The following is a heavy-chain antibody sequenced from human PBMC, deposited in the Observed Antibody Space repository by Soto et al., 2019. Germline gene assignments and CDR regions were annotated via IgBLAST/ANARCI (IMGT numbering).Heavy chain of an antibody. J-gene: IGHJ6*02. V-gene: IGHV1-18*01. CDR3: ARSLLDEYSSSWRSAYYAMDV. CDR2: INSYSGNT. Sequence: ASVQVSCKASGYTFTSYGISWVRQAPGQGLEWMGWINSYSGNTNYARKSQGRVTMTTDTSTSTVYMELSALIPDDTAVYYCARSLLDEYSSSWRSAYYAMDVWGQGTTVTVSS. D-gene: IGHD6-13*01. CDR1: GYTFTSYG.